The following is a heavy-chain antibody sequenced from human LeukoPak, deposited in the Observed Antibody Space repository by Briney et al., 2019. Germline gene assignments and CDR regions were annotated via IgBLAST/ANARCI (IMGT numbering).Heavy chain of an antibody. J-gene: IGHJ6*02. CDR2: ISAYNGNT. CDR3: ARLHYDFWSGYYNGMDV. D-gene: IGHD3-3*01. V-gene: IGHV1-18*01. Sequence: ASVKVSCKASGCTFTSYGISWVRQAPGQGLEWMGWISAYNGNTNYAQKLQGRVTMTTDTSTSTAHMELRSLRSDDTAVYYCARLHYDFWSGYYNGMDVWGQGTTVTVSS. CDR1: GCTFTSYG.